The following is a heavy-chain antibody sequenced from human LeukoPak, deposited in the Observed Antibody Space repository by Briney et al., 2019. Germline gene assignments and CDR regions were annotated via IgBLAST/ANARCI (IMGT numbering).Heavy chain of an antibody. J-gene: IGHJ4*02. CDR2: IYYTGST. CDR1: GGSISSYY. D-gene: IGHD6-13*01. V-gene: IGHV4-59*08. Sequence: SESLSLTCTVSGGSISSYYWSWLRQPPGKGLEFIGYIYYTGSTNYNPSLTSRLTISVDTTKNQFSLKLSSVTAADTAVYYCARHAAAAGSFDYWGQGSLVTVSS. CDR3: ARHAAAAGSFDY.